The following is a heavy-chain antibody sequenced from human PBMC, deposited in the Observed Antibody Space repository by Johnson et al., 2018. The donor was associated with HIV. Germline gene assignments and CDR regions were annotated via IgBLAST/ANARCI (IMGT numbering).Heavy chain of an antibody. CDR2: IRSKTDGGTT. V-gene: IGHV3-15*01. J-gene: IGHJ3*02. Sequence: VQLVESGGGLVQPGGYLKLSCAASGFTFSGSGMHWVRQASGKGLEWVGRIRSKTDGGTTDYAAPVKGRFTISRDDSKNTLYLQMNSLKTEDTAVYYCARGKGAAAAEAFDIWGQGTMVTVSS. CDR1: GFTFSGSG. D-gene: IGHD6-13*01. CDR3: ARGKGAAAAEAFDI.